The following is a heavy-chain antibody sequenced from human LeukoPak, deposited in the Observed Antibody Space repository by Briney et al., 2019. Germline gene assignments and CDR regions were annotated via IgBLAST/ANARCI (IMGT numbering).Heavy chain of an antibody. CDR3: ARVRRDGYNLTFDY. V-gene: IGHV4-59*01. CDR2: IHYRGNT. J-gene: IGHJ4*02. CDR1: GGSISSYY. D-gene: IGHD5-24*01. Sequence: SETLSLTCTASGGSISSYYWSWIRQPPGKGLEWIGYIHYRGNTNYNPSLKSRVTISVDTSKNQFSLKLSSVTAADTAVYYCARVRRDGYNLTFDYWGQGTLVTVSS.